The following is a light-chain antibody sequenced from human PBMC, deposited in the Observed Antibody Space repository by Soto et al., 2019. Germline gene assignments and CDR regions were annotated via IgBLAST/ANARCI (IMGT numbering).Light chain of an antibody. Sequence: EIVLTQSPGTLSLSPGERAMLSCRASQSVSSSYLAWYRQKPGQAPSLLIYGASSRATGIPDRFSGSGSGTDCTLTISRLEPEDFAVYYCQQYGSSPRTFGQGTKVEMK. CDR3: QQYGSSPRT. CDR1: QSVSSSY. CDR2: GAS. J-gene: IGKJ1*01. V-gene: IGKV3-20*01.